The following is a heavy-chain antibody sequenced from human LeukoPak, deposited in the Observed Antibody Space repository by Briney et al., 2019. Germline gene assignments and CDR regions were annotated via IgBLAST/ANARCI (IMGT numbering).Heavy chain of an antibody. V-gene: IGHV1-18*01. CDR2: ISAYNGNT. D-gene: IGHD3-22*01. J-gene: IGHJ3*02. Sequence: ASVKVSCKASGYTFTSYAISWVRQAPGQGLEWMGWISAYNGNTNYAQKLQGRVTMTTDTSTSTAYMELRSLRSDDTAVYYCARVKSYYYDTSDKDAFDIWGQGTMVTVSS. CDR3: ARVKSYYYDTSDKDAFDI. CDR1: GYTFTSYA.